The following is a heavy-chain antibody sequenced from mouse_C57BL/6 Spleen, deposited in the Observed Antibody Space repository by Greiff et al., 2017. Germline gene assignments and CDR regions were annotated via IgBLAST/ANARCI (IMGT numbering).Heavy chain of an antibody. D-gene: IGHD2-2*01. CDR1: GYSITSGYY. CDR3: SREGLSRGVYDAMDY. CDR2: ISYNGSN. J-gene: IGHJ4*01. V-gene: IGHV3-6*01. Sequence: DVQLLESGPGLVKPSQSLSLSCSVSGYSITSGYYWNWIRQFPGNQLECMGYISYNGSNNYNPSLKNRISITRDTSKYQIFLKLNSVTTEDAATDDCSREGLSRGVYDAMDYWGQGTSVTVSS.